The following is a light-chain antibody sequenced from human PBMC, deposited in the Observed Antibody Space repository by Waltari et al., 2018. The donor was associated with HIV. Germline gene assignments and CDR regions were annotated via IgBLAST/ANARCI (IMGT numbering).Light chain of an antibody. V-gene: IGLV1-44*01. J-gene: IGLJ2*01. Sequence: QSVLTQPPSASGPPGQRVTISCSGRRSHIGSQTVNWYQQLPGTAPKLLIYSNDQRPSGVPDRFSGSKSGTSASLAISGLQSEDEAGYYCAAWDVSLNGLVFGGGTKVTVL. CDR2: SND. CDR3: AAWDVSLNGLV. CDR1: RSHIGSQT.